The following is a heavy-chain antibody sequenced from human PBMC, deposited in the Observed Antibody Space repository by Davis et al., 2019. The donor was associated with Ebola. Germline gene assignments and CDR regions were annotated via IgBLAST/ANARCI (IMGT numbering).Heavy chain of an antibody. Sequence: PSETLSLTCAASGFTFSSYGMHWVRQAPGKGLEWVAFIRYDGSNKYYADSVKGRFTISRDNSKNTLYLQMNSLRAEDTAVYYPVTTGFDYWGQGTLVTVSS. CDR2: IRYDGSNK. CDR3: VTTGFDY. V-gene: IGHV3-30*02. D-gene: IGHD4-17*01. CDR1: GFTFSSYG. J-gene: IGHJ4*02.